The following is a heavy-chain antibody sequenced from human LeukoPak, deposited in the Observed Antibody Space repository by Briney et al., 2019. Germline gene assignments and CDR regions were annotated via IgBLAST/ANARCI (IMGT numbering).Heavy chain of an antibody. CDR3: ARDSTYTAMVTGLYYYGMDV. CDR1: GYTFTSYD. CDR2: MNPNSGNT. Sequence: ASVKVSCKASGYTFTSYDINWVRQATGQGLEWMGWMNPNSGNTGYAQKFQGRVTMTRNTSISTAYMELSSLRSEDTAVYYCARDSTYTAMVTGLYYYGMDVWGQGTTVTVSS. J-gene: IGHJ6*02. D-gene: IGHD5-18*01. V-gene: IGHV1-8*01.